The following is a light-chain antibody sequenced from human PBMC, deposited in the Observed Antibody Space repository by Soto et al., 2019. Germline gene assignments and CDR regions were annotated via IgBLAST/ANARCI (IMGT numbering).Light chain of an antibody. CDR3: CSYAGSYSWV. Sequence: QSALTQPGSVSGSPGQSVTISCTGASSDVGRYNYVSWYRQHPGKAPKFMIYDVSERPSGVPDRFSGSKSGDTASLTISGLQVEDEADYYCCSYAGSYSWVFGGGTKLTVL. J-gene: IGLJ3*02. V-gene: IGLV2-11*01. CDR2: DVS. CDR1: SSDVGRYNY.